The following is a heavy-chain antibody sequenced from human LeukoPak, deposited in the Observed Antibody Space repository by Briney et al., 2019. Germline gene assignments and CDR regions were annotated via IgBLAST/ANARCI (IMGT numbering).Heavy chain of an antibody. Sequence: GGSLRLSCAASGFTYSSYGMHWVRQAPGKGLEWVAFIRYDGSNKYYADSVKGRFTISRDNSKNTLYLQMNSLRAEDTAVYYCAKDTGGYSSFDYWGQGTLVTVSS. J-gene: IGHJ4*02. D-gene: IGHD3-22*01. CDR1: GFTYSSYG. CDR3: AKDTGGYSSFDY. CDR2: IRYDGSNK. V-gene: IGHV3-30*02.